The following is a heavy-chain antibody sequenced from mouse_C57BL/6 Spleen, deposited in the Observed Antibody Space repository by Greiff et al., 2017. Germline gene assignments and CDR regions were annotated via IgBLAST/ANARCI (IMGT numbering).Heavy chain of an antibody. CDR1: GFTFSSYG. CDR3: ERQRAMVATAFDD. V-gene: IGHV5-6*01. Sequence: EVHLVESGGDLVKPGGSLKLSCAASGFTFSSYGMSWVRQTPDKRLEWVATISSGGSYTDYPDSVKGRFTISRDNAKNTLYLQMSSLKSEDTAMYYCERQRAMVATAFDDGGQGTTLTVSS. CDR2: ISSGGSYT. J-gene: IGHJ2*01. D-gene: IGHD2-1*01.